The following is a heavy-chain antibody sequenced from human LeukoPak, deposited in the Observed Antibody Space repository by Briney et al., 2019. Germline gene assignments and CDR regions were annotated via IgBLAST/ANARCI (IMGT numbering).Heavy chain of an antibody. Sequence: PGGSLRLSCAASGFTFSSYEMNWVRQAPGKGLEWVSVIYSGGSTYYADSVKGRFTISRDNSKNTLYLQMNSLRAEDTAVYYCARDRRGYYGSGSYDLGVYYYYYMDVWGKGTTVTISS. V-gene: IGHV3-53*01. D-gene: IGHD3-10*01. CDR1: GFTFSSYE. CDR3: ARDRRGYYGSGSYDLGVYYYYYMDV. J-gene: IGHJ6*03. CDR2: IYSGGST.